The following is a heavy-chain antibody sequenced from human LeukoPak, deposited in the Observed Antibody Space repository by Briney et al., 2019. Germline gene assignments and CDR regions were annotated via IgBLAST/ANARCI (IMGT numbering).Heavy chain of an antibody. Sequence: GGSLRLSCAASGFTFSSYWMHWVRQAPGKGLVWVSRINTDGSSTSYADSVKGRFTISRDNAKNTLYLQMNSLRAEDTAVYYCARGLFCSSTSCYAGGWFDPWGQGTLVTVSS. V-gene: IGHV3-74*01. CDR1: GFTFSSYW. D-gene: IGHD2-2*01. CDR3: ARGLFCSSTSCYAGGWFDP. CDR2: INTDGSST. J-gene: IGHJ5*02.